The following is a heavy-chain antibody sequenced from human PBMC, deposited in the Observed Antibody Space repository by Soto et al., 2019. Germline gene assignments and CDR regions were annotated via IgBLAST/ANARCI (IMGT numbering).Heavy chain of an antibody. CDR2: IYPVDSNT. CDR1: GYSFTNYW. J-gene: IGHJ4*02. D-gene: IGHD3-9*01. CDR3: ARQGYHFDGNSFGY. Sequence: PGESLKISCKASGYSFTNYWIGWVRQMSGKGLEWMGVIYPVDSNTKFSPSFQGQVTMSVDNSINTAYLHWISLKASDTAIYYCARQGYHFDGNSFGYWGQGTLVTVSS. V-gene: IGHV5-51*01.